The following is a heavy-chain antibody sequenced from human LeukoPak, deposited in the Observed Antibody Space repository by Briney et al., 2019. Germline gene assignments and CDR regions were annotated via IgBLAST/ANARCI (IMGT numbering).Heavy chain of an antibody. J-gene: IGHJ4*02. CDR3: ARVAYCSSSSCYRALDS. Sequence: SETLSLTCTVSGGSISSYSLSWIRQPPGKGLEWIGYIYYSGSTNYNPSLKSRVTISVDTSKNQFSLKLSSVTAADTAVYYCARVAYCSSSSCYRALDSWGQGTLVTVSS. D-gene: IGHD2-2*02. CDR2: IYYSGST. V-gene: IGHV4-59*01. CDR1: GGSISSYS.